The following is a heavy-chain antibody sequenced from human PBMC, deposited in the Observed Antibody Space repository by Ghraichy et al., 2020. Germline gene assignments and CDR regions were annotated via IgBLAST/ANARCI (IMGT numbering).Heavy chain of an antibody. CDR1: GGSFSGYY. Sequence: SQTLSLTCAVYGGSFSGYYWSWIRQPPGKGLEWIGEINHSGSTNYNPSLKSRVTISVDTSKNQFSLKLSSVTAADTAVYYCARGTPAAGISIPGYYYYMDVWGKGTTVTVSS. J-gene: IGHJ6*03. D-gene: IGHD6-13*01. CDR2: INHSGST. CDR3: ARGTPAAGISIPGYYYYMDV. V-gene: IGHV4-34*01.